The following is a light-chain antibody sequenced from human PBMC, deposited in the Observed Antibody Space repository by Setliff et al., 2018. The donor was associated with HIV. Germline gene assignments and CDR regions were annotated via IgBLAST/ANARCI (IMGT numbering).Light chain of an antibody. J-gene: IGLJ2*01. Sequence: QAVVTQEPSLTVSPGGTVTLTCASSAGPVTSGHYPYLLHQKPGQAPRTLIYDTRHKHSWTPARFSGSLLGGVAALTLAGAQPDDEGDYYGLLSYKGARLFGGGTKVTVL. CDR1: AGPVTSGHY. CDR3: LLSYKGARL. CDR2: DTR. V-gene: IGLV7-46*01.